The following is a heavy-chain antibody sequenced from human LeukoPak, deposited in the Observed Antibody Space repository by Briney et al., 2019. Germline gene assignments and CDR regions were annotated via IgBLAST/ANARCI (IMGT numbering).Heavy chain of an antibody. J-gene: IGHJ3*02. CDR2: ISAYNGNT. D-gene: IGHD5-18*01. V-gene: IGHV1-18*01. CDR3: ARAAGYSYGNAFDI. Sequence: ASVKVSCKASGYTFTSYGISWVRQAPGQGLEWMGWISAYNGNTNYAQKFQGRVTITTDESTSTAYMELSSLRSEDTAVYYCARAAGYSYGNAFDIWGQGTMVTVSS. CDR1: GYTFTSYG.